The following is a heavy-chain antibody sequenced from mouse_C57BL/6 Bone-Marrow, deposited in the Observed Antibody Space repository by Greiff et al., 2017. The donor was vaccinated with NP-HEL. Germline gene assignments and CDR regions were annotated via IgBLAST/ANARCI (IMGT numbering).Heavy chain of an antibody. CDR3: ARGNDGYYYYFDY. J-gene: IGHJ2*01. CDR1: GYSFTDYN. D-gene: IGHD2-3*01. Sequence: EVKLVESGPELVKPGASVKISCKASGYSFTDYNMNWVKQSNGTSLEWIGVINPNYGTPSYNQKFKGKAHLTVDQSSRTAYMQLNSLTSEDSAVYYCARGNDGYYYYFDYWGQGTTLTVSS. CDR2: INPNYGTP. V-gene: IGHV1-39*01.